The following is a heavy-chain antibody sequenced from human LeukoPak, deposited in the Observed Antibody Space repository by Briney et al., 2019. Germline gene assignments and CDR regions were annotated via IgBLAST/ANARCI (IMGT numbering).Heavy chain of an antibody. J-gene: IGHJ4*02. CDR2: IKQDGSEK. CDR3: ARDSRAGKNY. CDR1: GFTFSSHW. V-gene: IGHV3-7*01. Sequence: PGGSLRLSCAASGFTFSSHWMSWVRQAPGKGLEWVANIKQDGSEKYYVDSVKGRFTISRDNAKNSLYLQMNSLRAEDTAVYYCARDSRAGKNYWGQGTLVTVSS.